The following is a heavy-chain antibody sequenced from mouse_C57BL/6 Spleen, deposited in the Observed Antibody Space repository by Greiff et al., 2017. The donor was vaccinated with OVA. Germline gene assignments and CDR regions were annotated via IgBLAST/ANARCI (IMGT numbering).Heavy chain of an antibody. CDR2: INPSNGGT. J-gene: IGHJ4*01. Sequence: QVQLQQPGTELVKPGASVKLSCKASGYTFTSYWMHWVKQRPGQGLEWIGNINPSNGGTNYNEKFKSKATLTVDKSSSTAYMQLSSLTSEDSAVYYGARWGASYYGPLYYAMDYWGQGTSVTVSS. D-gene: IGHD2-10*01. V-gene: IGHV1-53*01. CDR1: GYTFTSYW. CDR3: ARWGASYYGPLYYAMDY.